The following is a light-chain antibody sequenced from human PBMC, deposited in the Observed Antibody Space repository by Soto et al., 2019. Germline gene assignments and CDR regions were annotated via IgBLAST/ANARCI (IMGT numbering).Light chain of an antibody. CDR2: GAS. J-gene: IGKJ4*01. CDR3: QQHSNWPLT. CDR1: QSVSSN. V-gene: IGKV3-15*01. Sequence: IVMTQSPATLSVSPGERATLSCRASQSVSSNLAWFQQKPGQAPRLLIYGASTRATGIPARFSGSGSGTDFTLTISSLEPEDFTVYYCQQHSNWPLTFGGGTKVDIK.